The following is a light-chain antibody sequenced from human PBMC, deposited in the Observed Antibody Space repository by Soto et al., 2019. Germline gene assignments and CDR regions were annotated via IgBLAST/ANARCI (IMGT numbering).Light chain of an antibody. CDR3: QKYNTAPYT. CDR1: QGFTSY. V-gene: IGKV1-27*01. J-gene: IGKJ5*01. Sequence: DFQMTQSPSSLSASVGDTVTLTCRANQGFTSYLAWYQQKPGKAPKLLSYAASTLQSGVPPRFSGSGSGTHFTLTISSLQPEDAATYYCQKYNTAPYTFGQGTRLEIK. CDR2: AAS.